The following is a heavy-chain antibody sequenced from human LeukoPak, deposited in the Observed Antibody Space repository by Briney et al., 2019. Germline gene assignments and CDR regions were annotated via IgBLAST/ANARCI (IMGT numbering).Heavy chain of an antibody. D-gene: IGHD3-10*01. CDR1: GGTFSSYA. CDR2: IIPIFGTA. J-gene: IGHJ3*02. CDR3: ARDGRGGGSGSWI. Sequence: WASVEVSCKASGGTFSSYAISWVRQAPGQGLEWMGGIIPIFGTANYAQKFQGRVTITADESTSTAYMELSSLRSEDTAVYYCARDGRGGGSGSWIWGQGTMVTVSS. V-gene: IGHV1-69*13.